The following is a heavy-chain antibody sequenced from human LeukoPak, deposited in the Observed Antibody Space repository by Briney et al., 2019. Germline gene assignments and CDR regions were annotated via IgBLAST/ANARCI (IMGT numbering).Heavy chain of an antibody. CDR1: GYTFSDYY. J-gene: IGHJ4*02. CDR3: ASQPLDEYGDYGGVV. CDR2: INPKSGGT. Sequence: GASVKVSCKASGYTFSDYYMHWVRQAPGQGLEWMGWINPKSGGTAYAQKFQGRVTMTRDMSINTAYVELIRLISDDTAVYYCASQPLDEYGDYGGVVWGQGTLVTVSS. V-gene: IGHV1-2*02. D-gene: IGHD4-17*01.